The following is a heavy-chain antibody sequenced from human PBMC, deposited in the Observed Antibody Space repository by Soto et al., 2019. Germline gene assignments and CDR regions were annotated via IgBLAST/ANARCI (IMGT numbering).Heavy chain of an antibody. J-gene: IGHJ4*02. Sequence: EVQLVESGENLVQPGGSLRLSCAASGFTISSYWIHWVRQAPGKGLVWVSRIKGDEITTNYADSVKGRFTISRDNAKNTVFLQMHSLRAEDTALYYCARGLYGAYGQDFWGQGILVTVSS. CDR2: IKGDEITT. CDR3: ARGLYGAYGQDF. V-gene: IGHV3-74*01. D-gene: IGHD4-17*01. CDR1: GFTISSYW.